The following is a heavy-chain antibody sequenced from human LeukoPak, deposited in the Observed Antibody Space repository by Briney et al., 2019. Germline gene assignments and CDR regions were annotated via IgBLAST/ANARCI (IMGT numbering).Heavy chain of an antibody. CDR1: GGSISTITYY. CDR2: MYYRGNT. Sequence: SETLSLTSTVSGGSISTITYYWGWIRQPPGKGLEWVGHMYYRGNTFYNPSLKSRVTISVDTSKNQFSLKLSSVTAADTAVYYCASLTYYYGSGSYYSDYWGQGTLVTVSS. J-gene: IGHJ4*02. V-gene: IGHV4-39*07. D-gene: IGHD3-10*01. CDR3: ASLTYYYGSGSYYSDY.